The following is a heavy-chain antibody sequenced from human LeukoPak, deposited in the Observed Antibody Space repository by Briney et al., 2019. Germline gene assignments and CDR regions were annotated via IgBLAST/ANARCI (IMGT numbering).Heavy chain of an antibody. D-gene: IGHD3-16*01. Sequence: GGSLRLSCAASGFTFSSYAMSWVRQAPGKGLEWVSSISSSSSYIYYADSVKGRFTISRDNAKNSLYLQMNGLGAEDTAVYYCARELNGYGYYFFDYWGPGTLVTVSS. CDR3: ARELNGYGYYFFDY. CDR1: GFTFSSYA. CDR2: ISSSSSYI. V-gene: IGHV3-21*01. J-gene: IGHJ4*02.